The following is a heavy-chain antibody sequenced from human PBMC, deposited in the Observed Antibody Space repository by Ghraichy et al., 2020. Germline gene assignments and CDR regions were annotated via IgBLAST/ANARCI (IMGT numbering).Heavy chain of an antibody. J-gene: IGHJ4*02. D-gene: IGHD7-27*01. CDR2: ISGGGGST. CDR1: GFTFSINP. V-gene: IGHV3-23*01. Sequence: GGSLRLSCAASGFTFSINPMSWVRQAPGKGLEWVSAISGGGGSTHYADSVKGRFTISRDNSKNTLYLQMNSLRAEDTAVYYCAKVNWGSDSNDYWGQGTLVTVSS. CDR3: AKVNWGSDSNDY.